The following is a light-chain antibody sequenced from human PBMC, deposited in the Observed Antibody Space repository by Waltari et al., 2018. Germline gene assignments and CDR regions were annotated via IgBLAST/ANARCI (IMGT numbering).Light chain of an antibody. CDR3: YSTDGSGNERV. J-gene: IGLJ2*01. CDR2: EDS. Sequence: SYELTQPPSVSVSPGQTARITCSGDALPRKYAYWYQQKSGQAPVLVMYEDSKRPPGLPERVSGSGSGTMATWTISGAQAEDEADYYCYSTDGSGNERVFGGGTKLTV. V-gene: IGLV3-10*01. CDR1: ALPRKY.